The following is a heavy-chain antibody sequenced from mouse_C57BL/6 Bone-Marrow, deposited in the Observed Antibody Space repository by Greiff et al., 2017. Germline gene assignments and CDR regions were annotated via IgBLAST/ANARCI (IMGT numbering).Heavy chain of an antibody. J-gene: IGHJ4*01. D-gene: IGHD3-1*01. CDR2: SRNKANDYTT. CDR1: GFTFSDFY. V-gene: IGHV7-1*01. CDR3: ARDARHSYAMDY. Sequence: DVKLVDSGGGLVQSGRSLRLSCATSGFTFSDFYMEWVRQAPGKGLEWIAASRNKANDYTTEYSASVKGRFIVSRDTSQSILYLQMNALRAEDTAIYYCARDARHSYAMDYWGQGTSVTVSS.